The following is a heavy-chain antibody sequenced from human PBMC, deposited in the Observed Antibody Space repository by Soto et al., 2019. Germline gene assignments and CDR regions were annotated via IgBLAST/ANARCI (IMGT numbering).Heavy chain of an antibody. CDR3: ARDFFSVIVSYSDPHYFDS. CDR1: GFTFTTYA. D-gene: IGHD1-26*01. Sequence: GGSLRLSCAASGFTFTTYAMSWVRQAPGKGLEWVAFISGSGSSIYYADSVRGRFTISRDDAKNSLDLQMSSLRVEDTAVYYCARDFFSVIVSYSDPHYFDSWGKGTLVTVSS. CDR2: ISGSGSSI. V-gene: IGHV3-23*01. J-gene: IGHJ4*02.